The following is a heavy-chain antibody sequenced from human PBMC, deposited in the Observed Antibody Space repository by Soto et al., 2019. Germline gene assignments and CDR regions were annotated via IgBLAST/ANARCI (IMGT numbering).Heavy chain of an antibody. J-gene: IGHJ5*02. D-gene: IGHD5-12*01. CDR1: GGSISSGGYY. V-gene: IGHV4-31*03. CDR2: IYYSRGT. Sequence: QVQLQESGPGLVKPSQTLSLTCTVSGGSISSGGYYWSWIRQHPGKCLEWIGYIYYSRGTYYNPSLKSRVTISVATSKNQFSLKLSSVTAADTAVYYCAREEGGGYDHRWFDPWGQGTLVTVSS. CDR3: AREEGGGYDHRWFDP.